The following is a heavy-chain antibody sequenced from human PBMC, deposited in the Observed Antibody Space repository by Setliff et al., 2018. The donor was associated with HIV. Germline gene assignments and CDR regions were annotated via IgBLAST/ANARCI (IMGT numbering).Heavy chain of an antibody. V-gene: IGHV7-4-1*02. Sequence: ASVKVSCKASGYSFTNYAINWLRQAPGRGLEWMGWIHTEQGFPMYAQGFTGRFVFSLDPSVSTAYLQINSLNPDDGAVYYCARDHPGIAYWGQGTMVTVSS. J-gene: IGHJ4*02. CDR2: IHTEQGFP. CDR1: GYSFTNYA. CDR3: ARDHPGIAY.